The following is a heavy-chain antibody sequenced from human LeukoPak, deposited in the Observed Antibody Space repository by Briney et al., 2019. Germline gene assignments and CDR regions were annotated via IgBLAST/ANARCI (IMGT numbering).Heavy chain of an antibody. J-gene: IGHJ4*02. CDR2: ISYTGST. CDR3: ARSTGWYAFT. CDR1: GASIRSSY. Sequence: SETLSLTCTVSGASIRSSYWSWIRQPPGKGLEWIGYISYTGSTNYNPSLKSRVSLSVDRSKNQFSLNMRSVTTADTAVYYCARSTGWYAFTWGQGTLVTVSS. D-gene: IGHD6-19*01. V-gene: IGHV4-59*01.